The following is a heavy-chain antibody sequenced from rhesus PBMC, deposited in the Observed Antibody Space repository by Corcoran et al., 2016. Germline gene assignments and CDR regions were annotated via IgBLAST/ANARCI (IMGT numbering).Heavy chain of an antibody. CDR2: ISSGGST. D-gene: IGHD2-21*01. CDR1: GFTFSSYA. Sequence: EVQLVESGGGLAKPGGSLRLSCVASGFTFSSYAMHWVRQAPGKGLEWVSAISSGGSTYYADSVKGRFTSSRDNSKNTLSLQMNSLRAEDTAVYYCAKDYWPWGRGVLVTVSS. J-gene: IGHJ5-2*02. V-gene: IGHV3-103*01. CDR3: AKDYWP.